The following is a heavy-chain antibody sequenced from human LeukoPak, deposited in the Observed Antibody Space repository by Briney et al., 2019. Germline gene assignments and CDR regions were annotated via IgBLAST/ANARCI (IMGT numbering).Heavy chain of an antibody. CDR1: GASINSYY. CDR3: ARDQELGL. D-gene: IGHD3-10*01. V-gene: IGHV4-4*07. J-gene: IGHJ4*02. Sequence: KPSETLSLTCTVSGASINSYYWNWIRQPAGKGLEWIGRSYISGSTDYNPSLKSRVTVSVDTSQNQFSLKLTSATAADTAVYYCARDQELGLWGQGTLVTVSS. CDR2: SYISGST.